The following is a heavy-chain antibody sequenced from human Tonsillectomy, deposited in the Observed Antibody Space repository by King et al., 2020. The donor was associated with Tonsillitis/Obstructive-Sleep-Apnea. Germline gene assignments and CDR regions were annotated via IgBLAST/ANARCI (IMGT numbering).Heavy chain of an antibody. CDR3: VKDGLISDYTMRVVVDYYYMDV. D-gene: IGHD3-22*01. CDR1: GFSFDDYA. CDR2: ISGDGGST. J-gene: IGHJ6*03. V-gene: IGHV3-43*02. Sequence: QLVESGGGVVQPGGSLRLSCAASGFSFDDYAMHWVRHAPGKGLEWVSLISGDGGSTYYSDSVQGRFTISRDNSKKSLYLQMTTLRTEDTALYYCVKDGLISDYTMRVVVDYYYMDVWGTGTTVTVSS.